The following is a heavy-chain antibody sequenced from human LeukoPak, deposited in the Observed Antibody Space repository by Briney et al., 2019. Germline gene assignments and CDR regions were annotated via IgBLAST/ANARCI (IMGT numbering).Heavy chain of an antibody. V-gene: IGHV1-18*01. J-gene: IGHJ1*01. CDR1: GYTFTSYG. D-gene: IGHD6-13*01. Sequence: ASVKVSCKASGYTFTSYGISWVRHAPGQGLEWMLWIRAYNGNTNYAQKLQGRVTMTTDTSTSTAYMELRSLRSDDTAVYYCVSTPGYSSSWYTYFQHWGQGTLVTVTS. CDR2: IRAYNGNT. CDR3: VSTPGYSSSWYTYFQH.